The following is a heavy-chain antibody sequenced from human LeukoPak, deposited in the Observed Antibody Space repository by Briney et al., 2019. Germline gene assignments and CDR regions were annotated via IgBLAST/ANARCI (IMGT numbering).Heavy chain of an antibody. J-gene: IGHJ1*01. Sequence: GGSLRLSCAASGFTFSSYAMHWIRQAPGKGLEYVSAISENGDSTFHAISVKGRFTISRDNSKNTLYLQMGSLRPEDMAVYYCARMDYSDQFFQHLGQGSLVTVSS. D-gene: IGHD4-17*01. V-gene: IGHV3-64*01. CDR1: GFTFSSYA. CDR2: ISENGDST. CDR3: ARMDYSDQFFQH.